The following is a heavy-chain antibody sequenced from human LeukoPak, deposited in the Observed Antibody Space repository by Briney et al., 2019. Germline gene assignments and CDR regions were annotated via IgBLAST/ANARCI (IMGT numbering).Heavy chain of an antibody. CDR3: ARSRAFNSGAFDP. V-gene: IGHV4-61*01. CDR2: IYNGVNT. Sequence: ETLSLTCTVSGASVSSASYWTWIRQPPGKGVEWIAHIYNGVNTNYNPSLKSRVTISVDTSKNQFSLRLNSVTAADTAVYYCARSRAFNSGAFDPWGQGSLVTVSS. CDR1: GASVSSASY. J-gene: IGHJ5*02. D-gene: IGHD1-26*01.